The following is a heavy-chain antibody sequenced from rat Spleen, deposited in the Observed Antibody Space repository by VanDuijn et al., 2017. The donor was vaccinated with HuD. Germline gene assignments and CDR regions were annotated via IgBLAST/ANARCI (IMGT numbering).Heavy chain of an antibody. CDR3: ARQGLLQCSDY. CDR2: ISYDGSST. D-gene: IGHD1-1*01. J-gene: IGHJ2*01. V-gene: IGHV5-29*01. Sequence: EVQLVESDGGLVQPGRSLKLSCAASGFTFSDYYMAWVRQAPTKGLEWVATISYDGSSTYYRDSVKGRFTISRDNAKSTLYLQMDSLRSEDTATYYCARQGLLQCSDYWGQGVMVTVSS. CDR1: GFTFSDYY.